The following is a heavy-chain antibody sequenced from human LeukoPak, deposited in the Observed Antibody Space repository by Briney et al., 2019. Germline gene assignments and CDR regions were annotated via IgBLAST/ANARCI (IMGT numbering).Heavy chain of an antibody. CDR2: IYPGDSDT. CDR3: ARRGVYSSGYSDAFDI. Sequence: GESLQISCKGSGYSFTNYWIGWVRQVPGKGLEWMGIIYPGDSDTTYSPSFQGQVTISGDKSISTAYLQWSSLKASDTAMYYCARRGVYSSGYSDAFDIWDQGTMVTVSS. D-gene: IGHD3-22*01. J-gene: IGHJ3*02. CDR1: GYSFTNYW. V-gene: IGHV5-51*01.